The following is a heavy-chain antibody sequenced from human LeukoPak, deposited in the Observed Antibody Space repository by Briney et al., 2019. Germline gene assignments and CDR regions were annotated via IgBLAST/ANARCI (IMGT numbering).Heavy chain of an antibody. V-gene: IGHV3-66*01. J-gene: IGHJ4*02. Sequence: GDSLRLSCAASGLVFSDAWMSWVRQAPGKGLEWVSVIYSGGSTYYADSVKGRFTISRDNSKNSLCLQMNSLRAEDMAVYYCARENWHYFDSWGQGTLVTVSS. CDR3: ARENWHYFDS. CDR2: IYSGGST. CDR1: GLVFSDAW.